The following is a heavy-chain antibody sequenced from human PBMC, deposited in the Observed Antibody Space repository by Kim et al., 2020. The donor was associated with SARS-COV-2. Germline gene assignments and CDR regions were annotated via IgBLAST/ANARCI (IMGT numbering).Heavy chain of an antibody. CDR3: ARHFRGLVGATSAYFQH. J-gene: IGHJ1*01. Sequence: GGSLRLSCAASGFTFSSYAMSWVRQAPGKGLEWVSAISGSGGSTYYADSVKGRFTISRDNAKNTLYLQMNSLRAEDTAVYYCARHFRGLVGATSAYFQHWGQGTLVTVSS. CDR2: ISGSGGST. CDR1: GFTFSSYA. V-gene: IGHV3-23*01. D-gene: IGHD1-26*01.